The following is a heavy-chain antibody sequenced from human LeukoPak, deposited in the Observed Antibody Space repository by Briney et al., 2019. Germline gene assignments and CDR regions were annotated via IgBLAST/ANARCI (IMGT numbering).Heavy chain of an antibody. V-gene: IGHV4-59*12. D-gene: IGHD6-19*01. CDR2: IYYSGST. CDR1: GGSIRSYY. Sequence: SETLSLTCTVSGGSIRSYYWSWIRQPPGKGLEWIGYIYYSGSTNYNPSLKSRVTISVDTSKNQFSLKLSSVTAADTAVYYCARWGSGWHYFDYWGQGTLVTVSS. CDR3: ARWGSGWHYFDY. J-gene: IGHJ4*02.